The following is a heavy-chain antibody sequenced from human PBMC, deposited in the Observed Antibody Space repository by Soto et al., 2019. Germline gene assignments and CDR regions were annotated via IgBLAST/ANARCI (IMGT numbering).Heavy chain of an antibody. CDR3: ARHGRLGSNNSYYFDF. V-gene: IGHV5-51*01. D-gene: IGHD1-26*01. CDR2: IYPGDSDS. CDR1: GYNFGNYW. J-gene: IGHJ4*02. Sequence: GESLKISRQASGYNFGNYWIDLVRQMPGQGLEWLGIIYPGDSDSRYSLSFPGHLTMSVDKAINTAYLRWSSLQASDTAIYYCARHGRLGSNNSYYFDFWGQGTLVTVSS.